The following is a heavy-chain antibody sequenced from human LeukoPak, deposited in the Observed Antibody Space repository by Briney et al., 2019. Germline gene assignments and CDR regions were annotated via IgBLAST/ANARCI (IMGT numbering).Heavy chain of an antibody. CDR2: ISAYNGNT. CDR3: ARDLWRDRGYYFLQPQPHAFDI. Sequence: ASVKVSCKASGYTFTSYGISWVRQAPGQGLEWMGWISAYNGNTNYAQRLQGRVTMTTDTSTSTAYMELRSLRSDDTAVYYCARDLWRDRGYYFLQPQPHAFDIWGQGTMVTVSS. V-gene: IGHV1-18*01. CDR1: GYTFTSYG. J-gene: IGHJ3*02. D-gene: IGHD3-3*01.